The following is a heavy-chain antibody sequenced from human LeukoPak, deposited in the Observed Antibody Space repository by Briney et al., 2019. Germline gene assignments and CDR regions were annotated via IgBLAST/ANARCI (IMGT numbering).Heavy chain of an antibody. J-gene: IGHJ5*02. D-gene: IGHD2-8*01. CDR2: INTNTGNP. V-gene: IGHV7-4-1*02. CDR3: ARRPYCTNGVCYGELGFDP. CDR1: GYTFTSYG. Sequence: GASVKVSCKASGYTFTSYGISWVRQAPGQGLEWMGWINTNTGNPTYAQGFTGRFVFSLDTSVSTAYLQISSLKAEDTAVYYCARRPYCTNGVCYGELGFDPWGQGTLVTVSS.